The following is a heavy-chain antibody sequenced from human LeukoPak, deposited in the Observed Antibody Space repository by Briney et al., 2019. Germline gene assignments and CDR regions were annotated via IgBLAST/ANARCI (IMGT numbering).Heavy chain of an antibody. V-gene: IGHV1-18*01. CDR3: ARTPSKTIFGVVIIPYYYMDV. J-gene: IGHJ6*03. D-gene: IGHD3-3*01. Sequence: ASVKVSCKASGYTFTSYGISWVRQAPGQGLEWMRWISAYNGNTNYAQKLQGRVTMTTDTSTSTAYMELRSLRSDDTAVYYCARTPSKTIFGVVIIPYYYMDVWGKGTTVTVSS. CDR2: ISAYNGNT. CDR1: GYTFTSYG.